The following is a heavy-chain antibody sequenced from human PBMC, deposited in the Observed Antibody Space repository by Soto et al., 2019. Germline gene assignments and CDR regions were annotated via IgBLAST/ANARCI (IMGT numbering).Heavy chain of an antibody. D-gene: IGHD1-7*01. CDR3: ARGGVYHWNYLGYFDY. CDR1: GGSISSGGHY. V-gene: IGHV4-31*03. CDR2: IFYSGST. J-gene: IGHJ4*02. Sequence: SETLSLTCTVSGGSISSGGHYWSWIRQHPGKGLEWVGYIFYSGSTYYNPSLRSRVTISVDTSYDQFSLRLRSVTAADTAVYYCARGGVYHWNYLGYFDYWGQGTLVTVSS.